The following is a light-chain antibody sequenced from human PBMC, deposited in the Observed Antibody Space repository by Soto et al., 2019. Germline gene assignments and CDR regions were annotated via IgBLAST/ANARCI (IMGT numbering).Light chain of an antibody. V-gene: IGLV3-1*01. J-gene: IGLJ1*01. CDR3: QAWDSNTNYV. Sequence: SYELTQPPSVSVSPGQTANITCSGEKLGDKFAWWYQQKPGQSPVLVISQDNKRPSGIPERFSGSNSGNTATLTISGTQAMDEAVYYCQAWDSNTNYVFGSGTKLTVL. CDR2: QDN. CDR1: KLGDKF.